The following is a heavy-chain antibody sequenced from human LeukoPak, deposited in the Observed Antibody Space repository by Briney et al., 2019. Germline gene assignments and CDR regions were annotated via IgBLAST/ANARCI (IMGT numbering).Heavy chain of an antibody. CDR1: GDSINSLDL. J-gene: IGHJ4*02. CDR2: MYLSGTT. Sequence: SETLSLTCTVSGDSINSLDLWSWVRQPPGKGLEWIGEMYLSGTTHSNPSVKSRVTISIDKSKNQFFLNLSSVTAADTAVYYCARGTNDPETVDYWGQGTLVTVSS. CDR3: ARGTNDPETVDY. D-gene: IGHD1-1*01. V-gene: IGHV4-4*02.